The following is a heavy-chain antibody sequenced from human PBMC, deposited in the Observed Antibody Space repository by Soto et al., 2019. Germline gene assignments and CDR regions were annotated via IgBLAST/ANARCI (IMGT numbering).Heavy chain of an antibody. CDR2: IYHGGST. CDR3: ARGSRYCSGGTCYRDLDV. V-gene: IGHV4-4*02. D-gene: IGHD2-15*01. J-gene: IGHJ6*04. CDR1: SGSISSTNW. Sequence: QVQLQESGPGLVKPSGTLSLTCAVSSGSISSTNWWSWVRQPPGKGLEWIWEIYHGGSTNYNPSLKSRVTISVDKSKTYFSLELSSVTAADTAVYYCARGSRYCSGGTCYRDLDVWGKGTTVTVSS.